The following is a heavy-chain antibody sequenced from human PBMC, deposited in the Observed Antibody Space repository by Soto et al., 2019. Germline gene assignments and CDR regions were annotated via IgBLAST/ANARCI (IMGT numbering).Heavy chain of an antibody. CDR3: EKDRFGIVGPVDY. CDR2: ISGSGGDT. CDR1: GLIFSDYA. J-gene: IGHJ4*02. Sequence: PGGSLRLSCAAPGLIFSDYAMSWVRQAPGKGLECVACISGSGGDTFYADSVKGRFTISRDNSKNTLALHMNSMRVDETAVYFCEKDRFGIVGPVDYWGQXNLVTVSS. D-gene: IGHD1-26*01. V-gene: IGHV3-23*01.